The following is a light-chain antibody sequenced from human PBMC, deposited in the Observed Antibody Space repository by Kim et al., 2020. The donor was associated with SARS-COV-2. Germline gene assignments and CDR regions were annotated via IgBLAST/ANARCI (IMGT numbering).Light chain of an antibody. J-gene: IGKJ1*01. CDR1: QSVSSN. CDR2: GAS. V-gene: IGKV3-15*01. Sequence: EIVMTQSPATLSVSPGERATLSCRASQSVSSNLAWYQQKPGQAPRLLIYGASTRATGIPARFSGSGSGTEFTLTISSLHSEDFAVYYCQQYNNWPPTWTFGQGTNVDIK. CDR3: QQYNNWPPTWT.